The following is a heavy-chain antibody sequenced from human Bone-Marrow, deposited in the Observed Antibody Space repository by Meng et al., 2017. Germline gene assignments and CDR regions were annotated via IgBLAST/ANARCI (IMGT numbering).Heavy chain of an antibody. CDR1: GGSISSSNW. V-gene: IGHV4-4*02. CDR2: IYHSGST. D-gene: IGHD3-9*01. Sequence: SCAVSGGSISSSNWWSWVRQPPGKGLEWIGEIYHSGSTNYNPSLKSRVTISVDKSKNQFSLKLSSVTAADTAVYYCARDGGSEYYDILTGYYNWGQGTLVTVSS. CDR3: ARDGGSEYYDILTGYYN. J-gene: IGHJ4*02.